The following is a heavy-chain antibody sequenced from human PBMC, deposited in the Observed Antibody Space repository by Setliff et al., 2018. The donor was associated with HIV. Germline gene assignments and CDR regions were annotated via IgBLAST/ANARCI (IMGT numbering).Heavy chain of an antibody. CDR3: VRDYMWAFDY. CDR2: ISNDGSNE. CDR1: GFTFRSYA. V-gene: IGHV3-30*01. J-gene: IGHJ4*02. D-gene: IGHD1-26*01. Sequence: GGSLRLSCAASGFTFRSYAMHWVRQAPGKGLEWVAVISNDGSNEYYADSVKGRFTISRDNSKNTLWLQMNSLRAEDTAVYYCVRDYMWAFDYWGQGTQVTVSS.